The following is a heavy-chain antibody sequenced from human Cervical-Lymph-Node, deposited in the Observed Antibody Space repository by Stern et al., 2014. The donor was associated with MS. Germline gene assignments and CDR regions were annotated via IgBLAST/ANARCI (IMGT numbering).Heavy chain of an antibody. J-gene: IGHJ4*02. CDR2: ISGSGGST. CDR3: AKDRSYDYVWGSLDY. CDR1: GFTFSSYA. D-gene: IGHD3-16*01. V-gene: IGHV3-23*04. Sequence: VQLVESGGGLVQPGGSLRLSCAASGFTFSSYAMSWVRQAPGKGLEWVSAISGSGGSTDYEDSVKGRFTISRDNSKNTLYLQMNSLRAEDTAVYYCAKDRSYDYVWGSLDYWGQGTLVTVSS.